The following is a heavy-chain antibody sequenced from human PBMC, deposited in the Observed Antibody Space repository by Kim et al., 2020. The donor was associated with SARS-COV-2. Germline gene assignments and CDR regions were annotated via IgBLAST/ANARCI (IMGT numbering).Heavy chain of an antibody. CDR3: ARDSYYDIFRYYYYYMDV. J-gene: IGHJ6*03. Sequence: ASVKVSCKASGYTFTSYAMHWVRQAPGQRLEWMGWINDGNGNTNYSQKFQGRVTITRDTSASTAYMELSSLRSEDTAVYYCARDSYYDIFRYYYYYMDVW. CDR2: INDGNGNT. CDR1: GYTFTSYA. D-gene: IGHD3-9*01. V-gene: IGHV1-3*01.